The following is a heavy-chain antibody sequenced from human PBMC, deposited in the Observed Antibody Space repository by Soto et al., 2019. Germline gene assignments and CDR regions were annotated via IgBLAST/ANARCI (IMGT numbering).Heavy chain of an antibody. Sequence: GESLKISCKGSGYSFTSYLIGWVRQMPGKGLEWMGIIYPGDSDTRYSPSFQGQVTISADKSISTAYLQWSSLKASDTAMYYCARQDRNDSSGYYYASPYYYYGMDVWGQGTTVTVSS. V-gene: IGHV5-51*01. CDR3: ARQDRNDSSGYYYASPYYYYGMDV. CDR1: GYSFTSYL. J-gene: IGHJ6*02. D-gene: IGHD3-22*01. CDR2: IYPGDSDT.